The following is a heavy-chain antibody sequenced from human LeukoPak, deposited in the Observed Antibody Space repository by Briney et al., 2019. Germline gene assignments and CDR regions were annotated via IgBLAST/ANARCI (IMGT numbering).Heavy chain of an antibody. CDR2: IYYSGST. CDR3: ARDPGYDIKSWYYYGMDV. J-gene: IGHJ6*04. Sequence: PSETLSLTCTVSGGSISSYYWSWIPQPPGKGLEWIGYIYYSGSTNYNPSLKRRVTISVDTSKNQFSLKLSSVTAADTAVYYCARDPGYDIKSWYYYGMDVWGKGTTVTVSS. CDR1: GGSISSYY. V-gene: IGHV4-59*01. D-gene: IGHD3-9*01.